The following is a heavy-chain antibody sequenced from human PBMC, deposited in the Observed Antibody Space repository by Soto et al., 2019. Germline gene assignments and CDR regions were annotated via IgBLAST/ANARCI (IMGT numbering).Heavy chain of an antibody. CDR3: AREQQQLFDY. CDR2: IWYDGSNK. CDR1: GFTFTNYG. V-gene: IGHV3-33*01. J-gene: IGHJ4*02. Sequence: QVQLVESGGGVVQPRRSLRLSCAASGFTFTNYGMHWVRQAPGKGLEWVAVIWYDGSNKYYADSVKGRFTISRDNSKNTLDLQMNSLRAEDTAVYYCAREQQQLFDYWGQGTLVTVSS. D-gene: IGHD6-13*01.